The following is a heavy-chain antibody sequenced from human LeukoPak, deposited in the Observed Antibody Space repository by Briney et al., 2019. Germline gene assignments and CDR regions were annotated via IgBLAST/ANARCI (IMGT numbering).Heavy chain of an antibody. Sequence: GGSLRLSCAASGFTFSSYWMSWVRQAPGKGLEWVANIKQDGSEKYYVDSVKGRFTISRDNAKNSLYLQMNSLRAEDTAVYYCAKRPDCSTTNCFRFEYWGQGTLVPVSS. CDR2: IKQDGSEK. CDR1: GFTFSSYW. CDR3: AKRPDCSTTNCFRFEY. V-gene: IGHV3-7*03. D-gene: IGHD2-2*01. J-gene: IGHJ4*02.